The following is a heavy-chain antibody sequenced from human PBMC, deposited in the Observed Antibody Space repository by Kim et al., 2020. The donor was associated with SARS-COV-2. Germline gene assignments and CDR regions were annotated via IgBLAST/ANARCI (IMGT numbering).Heavy chain of an antibody. Sequence: QSGPEVRKPGTSVKVSCRASGFTFTYSAVQWVRQARGQRLEWIGWIVVGSTDTKYAQKFQGRVTITRDMSTSTAYMELRSLRTEDTAVYYCVALPSGDVYSSSAGFYYFGMDGWGQGTKVTV. J-gene: IGHJ6*02. CDR2: IVVGSTDT. D-gene: IGHD6-13*01. CDR3: VALPSGDVYSSSAGFYYFGMDG. V-gene: IGHV1-58*01. CDR1: GFTFTYSA.